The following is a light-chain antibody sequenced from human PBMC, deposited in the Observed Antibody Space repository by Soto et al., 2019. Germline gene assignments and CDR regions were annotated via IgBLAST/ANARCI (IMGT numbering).Light chain of an antibody. CDR3: QQYNNWPPWT. CDR1: QSVGSN. V-gene: IGKV3-15*01. J-gene: IGKJ1*01. CDR2: GAS. Sequence: ETVMPQSHASLSVSPGERATLSCRASQSVGSNLAWYQQKPGQAPRLLIYGASTRATGIPARFSGSGSGTEFTLTITSLQSEDFAVYYCQQYNNWPPWTFGQGTKVDIK.